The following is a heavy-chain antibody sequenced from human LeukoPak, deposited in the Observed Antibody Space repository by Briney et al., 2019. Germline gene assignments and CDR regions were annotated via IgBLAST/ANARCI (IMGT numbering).Heavy chain of an antibody. CDR1: GFTFSSYA. V-gene: IGHV3-23*01. J-gene: IGHJ1*01. D-gene: IGHD2-8*02. CDR3: AKGLVGTEYFQH. Sequence: GGSLRLSCAASGFTFSSYAMSWVRQAPGKGLEWISTISGSGGGTYYADSVKGRFTISRDNSKNTLSLQMNSLRAEDTAVYHCAKGLVGTEYFQHWGQGTLVTVSS. CDR2: ISGSGGGT.